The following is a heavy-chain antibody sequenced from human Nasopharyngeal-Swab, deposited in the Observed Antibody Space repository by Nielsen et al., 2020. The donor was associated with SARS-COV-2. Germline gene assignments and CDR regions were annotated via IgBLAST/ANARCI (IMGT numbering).Heavy chain of an antibody. CDR1: GGSISSYY. V-gene: IGHV4-59*08. Sequence: SETLSLTCTVSGGSISSYYWSWIRQPPGKGLEWIGYIYYSGSTYYNPSLKSRVTISVDTSKNQFSLKLSSVTAADTAVYYCAGHGSSGWFYYFDYWGQGTLVTVSS. D-gene: IGHD6-19*01. J-gene: IGHJ4*02. CDR3: AGHGSSGWFYYFDY. CDR2: IYYSGST.